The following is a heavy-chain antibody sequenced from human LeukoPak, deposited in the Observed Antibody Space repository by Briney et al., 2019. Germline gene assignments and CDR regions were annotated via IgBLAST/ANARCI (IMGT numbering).Heavy chain of an antibody. D-gene: IGHD3-3*01. V-gene: IGHV1-18*01. CDR2: ISGYNGNT. J-gene: IGHJ4*02. CDR1: GGTFSSYA. CDR3: ARSDGEWLLSYFDY. Sequence: ASVKVSCKASGGTFSSYAISWVRQAPGQGLEWMGWISGYNGNTNYAQKLQGRLTVTTDTSASTAYMELRSLRSDDTAVYYCARSDGEWLLSYFDYWGQGTLVTVSS.